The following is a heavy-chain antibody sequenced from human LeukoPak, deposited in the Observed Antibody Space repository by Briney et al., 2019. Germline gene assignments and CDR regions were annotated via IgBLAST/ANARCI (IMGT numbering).Heavy chain of an antibody. D-gene: IGHD3-3*01. CDR3: AKDRSSWYYPFDS. CDR1: GFTFSSYA. V-gene: IGHV3-23*01. CDR2: VSGGGHNT. J-gene: IGHJ4*02. Sequence: GGSLRLPCAASGFTFSSYAMSWVRQAPGKGLEWVSVVSGGGHNTYYADSVKGRFTMSRDNSKRTVYLQMNSLRAEDTAVYYCAKDRSSWYYPFDSWGQGTLVTVSS.